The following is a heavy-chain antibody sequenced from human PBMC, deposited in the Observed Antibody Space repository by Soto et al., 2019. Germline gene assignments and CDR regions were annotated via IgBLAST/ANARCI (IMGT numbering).Heavy chain of an antibody. CDR1: GGSISSGDYY. D-gene: IGHD4-17*01. J-gene: IGHJ3*02. V-gene: IGHV4-30-4*01. CDR2: IYYSGST. Sequence: QVQLQESGPGLAKPSQTLSLTCTVSGGSISSGDYYWSWIRQPPGKGLEWIGYIYYSGSTYYNPSLKSRVTISVDTSKNQFSLKLSSVTAADTAVYYCARETGTTTGWVAFDIWGQGTMVTVSS. CDR3: ARETGTTTGWVAFDI.